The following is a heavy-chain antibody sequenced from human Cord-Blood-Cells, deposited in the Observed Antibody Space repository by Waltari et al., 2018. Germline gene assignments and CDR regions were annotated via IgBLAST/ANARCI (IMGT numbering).Heavy chain of an antibody. V-gene: IGHV4-39*01. CDR2: IYYSGST. CDR1: GGSISSSSYY. CDR3: ARVDSSGYYYFAFDI. D-gene: IGHD3-22*01. Sequence: QLQLQESGPGLVKPSETLSLTCTVSGGSISSSSYYWGWIRRPPGKGLEWIGSIYYSGSTYYNPSLKSRVTISVDTSKNQFSLKLSSVTAADTAVYYCARVDSSGYYYFAFDIWGQGTMVTVSS. J-gene: IGHJ3*02.